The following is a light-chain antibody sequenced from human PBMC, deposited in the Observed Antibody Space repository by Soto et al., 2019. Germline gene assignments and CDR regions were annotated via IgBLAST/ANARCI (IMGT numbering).Light chain of an antibody. CDR1: QSVSSSY. J-gene: IGKJ1*01. CDR3: QQYGSSRT. Sequence: EIVLTQSPGTLSLSPGERATLSCRASQSVSSSYLAWYQQKPGQAPRLLIYVASSRATGIPDRFSGSGSGTDFTLTISRMEPEDFAGYYCQQYGSSRTFGQGTKVEIK. CDR2: VAS. V-gene: IGKV3-20*01.